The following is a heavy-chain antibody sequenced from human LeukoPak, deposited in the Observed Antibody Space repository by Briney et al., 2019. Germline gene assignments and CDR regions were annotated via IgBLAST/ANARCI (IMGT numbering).Heavy chain of an antibody. CDR1: GGSISSSSYY. CDR3: VRRGTYGDYPGY. D-gene: IGHD4-17*01. CDR2: IYYSGST. J-gene: IGHJ4*02. Sequence: PSETLSLTCTVSGGSISSSSYYWGWIRQPPGKGLEWIGSIYYSGSTYYNPSLKSRVTISVDTSKNQFSLKLSSVTAADTAVYYCVRRGTYGDYPGYWGQGTLVTVSS. V-gene: IGHV4-39*07.